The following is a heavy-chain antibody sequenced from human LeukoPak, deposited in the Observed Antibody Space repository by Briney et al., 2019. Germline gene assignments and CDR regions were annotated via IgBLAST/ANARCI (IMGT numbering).Heavy chain of an antibody. CDR1: GFSVSASY. CDR3: ARGGTTCDS. J-gene: IGHJ4*02. CDR2: IHSGGST. D-gene: IGHD1-1*01. Sequence: GGSLRLSCAASGFSVSASYMHWVRHAPGKGLEWVSLIHSGGSTYYADSVKGRFTISRDNSKNTLFLQMNSLRAEDTAVYFCARGGTTCDSWGQGTLVTVSS. V-gene: IGHV3-66*01.